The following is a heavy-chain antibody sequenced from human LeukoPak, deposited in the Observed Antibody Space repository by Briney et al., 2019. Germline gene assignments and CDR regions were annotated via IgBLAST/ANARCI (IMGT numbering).Heavy chain of an antibody. CDR1: GYTFTSYY. D-gene: IGHD2-2*01. V-gene: IGHV1-46*01. CDR3: ARDGEYQLPSYNWFDP. J-gene: IGHJ5*02. Sequence: ASVKVSCKASGYTFTSYYMHWVRQAPGQGLEWMGIINPSGGSTSYAQKFQGRVTMTRDTSTSTVYMELSSLRSEDTAVYYCARDGEYQLPSYNWFDPWGQGTLVTVSS. CDR2: INPSGGST.